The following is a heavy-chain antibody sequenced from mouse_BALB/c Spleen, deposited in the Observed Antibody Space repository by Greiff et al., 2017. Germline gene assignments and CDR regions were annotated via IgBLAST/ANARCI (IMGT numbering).Heavy chain of an antibody. J-gene: IGHJ4*01. D-gene: IGHD1-1*01. CDR1: GFTFSSYA. CDR2: ISSGGSYT. V-gene: IGHV5-9-4*01. Sequence: DVMLVESGGGLVKPGGSLKLSCAASGFTFSSYAMSWVRQSPEKRLEWVAEISSGGSYTYYPDTVTGRFTISRDNAKNTLYLEMSSLRSEDTAMYYCARIYYYGSSYPPYAMDYWGQGTSVTVSS. CDR3: ARIYYYGSSYPPYAMDY.